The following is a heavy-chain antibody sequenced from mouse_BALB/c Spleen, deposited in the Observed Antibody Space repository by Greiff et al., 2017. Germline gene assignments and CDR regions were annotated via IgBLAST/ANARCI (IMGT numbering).Heavy chain of an antibody. J-gene: IGHJ1*01. D-gene: IGHD1-1*01. CDR2: ISYSGST. CDR1: GDSITSGY. Sequence: EVMLVESGPSLVKPSQTLSLTCSVTGDSITSGYWNWIRKFPGNKLEYMGYISYSGSTYYNPSLKSRISITRDTSKNQYYLQLNSVTTEDTATYYCASDYYGSSYWYFDVWGAGTTVTVSS. CDR3: ASDYYGSSYWYFDV. V-gene: IGHV3-8*02.